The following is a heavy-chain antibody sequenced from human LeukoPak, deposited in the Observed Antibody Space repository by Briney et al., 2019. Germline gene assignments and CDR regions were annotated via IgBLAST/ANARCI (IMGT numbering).Heavy chain of an antibody. J-gene: IGHJ3*02. CDR2: INPNSGGT. CDR1: GYTFTGYY. Sequence: GASVKVSCKASGYTFTGYYMHWVRQAPGQGLGWMGWINPNSGGTNYAQKFQGRVTMTRDTSISTAYMELSRLRSDDTAVYYCARDQLVLWFGEHAFDIWGQGTMVTVSS. CDR3: ARDQLVLWFGEHAFDI. D-gene: IGHD3-10*01. V-gene: IGHV1-2*02.